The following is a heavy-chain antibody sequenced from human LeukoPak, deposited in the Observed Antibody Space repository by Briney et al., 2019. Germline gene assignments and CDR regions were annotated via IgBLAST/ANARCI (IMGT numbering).Heavy chain of an antibody. Sequence: GGSLRLSCVASGFTFSSYGMSWVRQAPGKGLEWVSAISGSGGSTYYADSVKGRFTISRDNSKNTLYLQMNSLRAEDTAVYYCAKDLYNYYYGSGAFDYWGQGTLVTVSS. J-gene: IGHJ4*02. V-gene: IGHV3-23*01. D-gene: IGHD3-10*01. CDR3: AKDLYNYYYGSGAFDY. CDR2: ISGSGGST. CDR1: GFTFSSYG.